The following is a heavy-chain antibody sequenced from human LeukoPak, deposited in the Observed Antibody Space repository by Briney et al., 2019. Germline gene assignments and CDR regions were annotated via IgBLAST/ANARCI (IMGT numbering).Heavy chain of an antibody. CDR1: GLIFGSYA. Sequence: GGSLRLSCAGSGLIFGSYAMSWVRQAPGKGLEWVSGISGSGGSTYFADSVKGRFTISRDNSKNTVYLEMSSLRAEDTALYYCAKDIGSGGPWALDIWGQGTMVTVSS. D-gene: IGHD3-10*01. J-gene: IGHJ3*02. CDR3: AKDIGSGGPWALDI. CDR2: ISGSGGST. V-gene: IGHV3-23*01.